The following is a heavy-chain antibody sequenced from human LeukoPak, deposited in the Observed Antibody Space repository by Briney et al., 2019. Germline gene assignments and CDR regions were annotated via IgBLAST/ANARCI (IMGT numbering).Heavy chain of an antibody. CDR1: GGSIRSGSYY. CDR2: IYTSGST. J-gene: IGHJ4*02. CDR3: ARRQGSITMVRGVEDY. D-gene: IGHD3-10*01. V-gene: IGHV4-61*02. Sequence: PSQTLSLTCTVSGGSIRSGSYYWSWIRQPAGKGLEWIGRIYTSGSTYYNPSLKSRVTISIDTSRNQFSLKLSSVTAADTAVYYCARRQGSITMVRGVEDYWGQGTLVTVSS.